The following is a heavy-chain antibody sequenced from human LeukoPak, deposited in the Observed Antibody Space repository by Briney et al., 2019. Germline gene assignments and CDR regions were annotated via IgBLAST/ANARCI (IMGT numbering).Heavy chain of an antibody. D-gene: IGHD1-26*01. CDR3: ARDGDSGSY. CDR1: GYSISSGYY. J-gene: IGHJ4*02. V-gene: IGHV4-38-2*02. CDR2: VYHSGST. Sequence: SETLSHTCTVSGYSISSGYYWGWIRQPPGKGLEWIGSVYHSGSTYYNPSLKSRVTISVDTSKNQFSLKLSSVTAADTAVYYCARDGDSGSYWGQGTLVTVSS.